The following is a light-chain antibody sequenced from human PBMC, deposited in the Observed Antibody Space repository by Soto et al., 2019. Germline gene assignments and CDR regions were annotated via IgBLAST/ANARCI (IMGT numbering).Light chain of an antibody. J-gene: IGKJ1*01. CDR2: GAS. Sequence: EIVMTQSPATLSVSPGERATLSCRASQSISSNLVWYQQKPGQAPRLLIYGASPRATGISARFSGSGSGTEFTLTIRSLQSEDFAFYYCQQYNNWPQTFGQGTKVEIK. CDR1: QSISSN. V-gene: IGKV3-15*01. CDR3: QQYNNWPQT.